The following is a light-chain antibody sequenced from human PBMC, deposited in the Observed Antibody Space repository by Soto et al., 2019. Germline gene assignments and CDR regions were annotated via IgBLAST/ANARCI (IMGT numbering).Light chain of an antibody. Sequence: QSALTQPPSASGSPGQSVTISCTGTSGDVGGYDYVSWYQQHPGKAPKLMIYEVTKRPLGVPDRFSGSNSGNTASLTFSGGQAADDADYYCSSYAGSDNPYVFGTGTKVTVL. CDR1: SGDVGGYDY. J-gene: IGLJ1*01. CDR2: EVT. V-gene: IGLV2-8*01. CDR3: SSYAGSDNPYV.